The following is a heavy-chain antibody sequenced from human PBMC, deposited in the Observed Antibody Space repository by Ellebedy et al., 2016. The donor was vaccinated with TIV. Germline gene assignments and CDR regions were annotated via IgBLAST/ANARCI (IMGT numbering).Heavy chain of an antibody. CDR2: FYASGSA. D-gene: IGHD3-10*01. V-gene: IGHV4-4*07. J-gene: IGHJ3*02. CDR1: RGSISNYF. CDR3: ARDDFGSRSYLAFDI. Sequence: MPGGSLRLSCSVSRGSISNYFLNWIRQPAGKGLEWIGRFYASGSAICNPSFKSRVTMSVDTSKNHFSLKLSSVTAADTAIYYCARDDFGSRSYLAFDIWGQGTMVTVSS.